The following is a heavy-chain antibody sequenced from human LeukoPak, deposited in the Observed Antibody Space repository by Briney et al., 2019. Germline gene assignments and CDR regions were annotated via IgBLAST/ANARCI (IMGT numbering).Heavy chain of an antibody. D-gene: IGHD1-26*01. Sequence: GASVKVSCKASGYTFTDYFIHWVQQAPGQGLEWMGWIHPNTVVTNFDQRFQGRVTLTRDTSISTAYMELSRLRSDDTALYYCARGTKDILGPVDYWGQGTLVTVSS. J-gene: IGHJ4*02. CDR1: GYTFTDYF. CDR3: ARGTKDILGPVDY. CDR2: IHPNTVVT. V-gene: IGHV1-2*02.